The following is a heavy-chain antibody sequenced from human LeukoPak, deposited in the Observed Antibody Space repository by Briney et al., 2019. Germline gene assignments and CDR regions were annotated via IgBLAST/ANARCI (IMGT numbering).Heavy chain of an antibody. CDR1: GFTFSSYG. Sequence: GRSLRLSCAASGFTFSSYGMHWVRQAPGKGLEWVAVISYDGSNKYYADSVKGRFTISRDNSKNTLYLQMNSLRAEDTAVYYCAKDGLKGYSYGPRGSGYYYYGMDVWGQGTTVTVSS. J-gene: IGHJ6*02. CDR3: AKDGLKGYSYGPRGSGYYYYGMDV. V-gene: IGHV3-30*18. D-gene: IGHD5-18*01. CDR2: ISYDGSNK.